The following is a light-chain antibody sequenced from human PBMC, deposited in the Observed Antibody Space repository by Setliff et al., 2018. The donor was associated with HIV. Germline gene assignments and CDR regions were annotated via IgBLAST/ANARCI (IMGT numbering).Light chain of an antibody. J-gene: IGLJ2*01. CDR2: DVS. CDR3: SSYTSSSTLYVV. CDR1: SSDVGGYNY. Sequence: QSALTQPASVSESPGQSITISCTGTSSDVGGYNYVSWYQQHPGKAPKLMIYDVSNRPSGVSNRFSGSKSGNTASLTISGLQAEDEADYYCSSYTSSSTLYVVFGGGTKVTVL. V-gene: IGLV2-14*01.